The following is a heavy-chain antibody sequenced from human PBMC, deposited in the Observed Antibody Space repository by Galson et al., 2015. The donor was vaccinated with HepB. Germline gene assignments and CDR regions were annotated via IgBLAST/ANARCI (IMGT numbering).Heavy chain of an antibody. Sequence: SLRLSCAASGFTFSSYGMNWVRQAPGKGLEWVTVIWYDGSTKYYADSVKGRFTISRDNSKNTLYLQMNSLRAEDTAVYYCARALYYGYAFDIWGQVTIVTVSS. CDR3: ARALYYGYAFDI. CDR1: GFTFSSYG. CDR2: IWYDGSTK. V-gene: IGHV3-33*01. D-gene: IGHD4-17*01. J-gene: IGHJ3*02.